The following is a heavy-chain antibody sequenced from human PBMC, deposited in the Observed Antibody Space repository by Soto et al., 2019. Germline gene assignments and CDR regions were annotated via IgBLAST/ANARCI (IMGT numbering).Heavy chain of an antibody. CDR2: TSHSGNT. Sequence: PSETLSLTCVVSDGSINSNTWWSWVRQPPDKGLGWIGETSHSGNTKYKPSLKSRVTISVDRSKSQFSLRLTSVTAADTAVYYCARNGGRFFDYWGPGTLVTVSS. V-gene: IGHV4-4*02. CDR1: DGSINSNTW. D-gene: IGHD2-8*01. J-gene: IGHJ4*02. CDR3: ARNGGRFFDY.